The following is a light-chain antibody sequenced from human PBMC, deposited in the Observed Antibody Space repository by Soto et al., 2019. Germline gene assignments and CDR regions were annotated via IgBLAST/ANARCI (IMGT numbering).Light chain of an antibody. CDR1: QGIRKD. Sequence: DIQMTQSPSSLSASVGDRVTITCRASQGIRKDLGWYPQTXGKAPKXXIYAASSLQSGVPSRFSCSGAGPDCTRTISSLQPEDVETDYCQQSYSTTITFGQGTRLEIK. CDR3: QQSYSTTIT. V-gene: IGKV1-39*01. J-gene: IGKJ5*01. CDR2: AAS.